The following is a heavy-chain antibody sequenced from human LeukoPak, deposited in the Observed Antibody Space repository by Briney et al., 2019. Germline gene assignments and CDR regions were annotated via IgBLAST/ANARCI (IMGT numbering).Heavy chain of an antibody. CDR3: AKDLPNSSGYWGPFDY. CDR1: GYSFTGYY. Sequence: ASVKVSCKASGYSFTGYYMHWVRQAPGQGLEWMGWINPNSGDTKYQGRVTMTRDTSISTAYMELTRLRSDDTALYYCAKDLPNSSGYWGPFDYWGQGTLVTVSS. D-gene: IGHD3-22*01. V-gene: IGHV1-2*02. CDR2: INPNSGDT. J-gene: IGHJ4*02.